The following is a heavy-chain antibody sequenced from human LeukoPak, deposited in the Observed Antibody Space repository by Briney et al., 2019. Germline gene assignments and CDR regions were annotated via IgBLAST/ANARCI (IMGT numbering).Heavy chain of an antibody. D-gene: IGHD7-27*01. CDR3: ARDLGLHYYYYMDV. CDR2: ISAYNGNT. V-gene: IGHV1-18*01. J-gene: IGHJ6*03. Sequence: ASVKVSCKASGYTFTSYGISWVRQAPGQGLEWMGWISAYNGNTNYAQKLQGRVTMTTDTSTSTAYMELRSLRSDDTAVYYCARDLGLHYYYYMDVWGKGTTVTVSS. CDR1: GYTFTSYG.